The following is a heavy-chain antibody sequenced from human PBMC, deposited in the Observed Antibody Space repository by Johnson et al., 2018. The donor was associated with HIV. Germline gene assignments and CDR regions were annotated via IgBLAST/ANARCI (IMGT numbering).Heavy chain of an antibody. V-gene: IGHV3-30-3*01. J-gene: IGHJ3*02. CDR1: GFTFSSYA. D-gene: IGHD3-10*01. CDR3: ARIGLPYYYGSGSYSHDAFDI. CDR2: ISYDGSNK. Sequence: HVQLVESGGGVVQPGRSLRLSCAASGFTFSSYAMHWVRQAPGKGLEWVAVISYDGSNKYYADSVKGRFTISRDNSKNTLYLQMNSLRAEDPAVYYCARIGLPYYYGSGSYSHDAFDIWGQGTMVTVSS.